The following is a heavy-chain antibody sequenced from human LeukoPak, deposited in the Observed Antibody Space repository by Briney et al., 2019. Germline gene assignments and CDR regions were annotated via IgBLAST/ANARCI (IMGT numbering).Heavy chain of an antibody. J-gene: IGHJ6*02. D-gene: IGHD6-19*01. V-gene: IGHV1-2*02. Sequence: ASVKVSCKASGYTFTGYYMHWVRQAPGQGLEWMGWINPNSGGTNYAQKFQGRVTMTRDTSISTAYMELSRLRSDDTAVYYCARAAQWLVGSYYYGMDVWGQGTTVTVSS. CDR2: INPNSGGT. CDR3: ARAAQWLVGSYYYGMDV. CDR1: GYTFTGYY.